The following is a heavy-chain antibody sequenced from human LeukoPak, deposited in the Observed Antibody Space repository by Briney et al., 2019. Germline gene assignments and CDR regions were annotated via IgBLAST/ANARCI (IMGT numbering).Heavy chain of an antibody. Sequence: SETLSLTCTVSGGSISSSSYYWGWIRQPPGKGLEWIGSIYYSGSTYYNPSLKSRVTISVDMSKNQFSLRLSSVTAVDTAVYYCARQVYSFGYYYFDYWGQGTLVTVSS. CDR3: ARQVYSFGYYYFDY. J-gene: IGHJ4*02. V-gene: IGHV4-39*01. CDR2: IYYSGST. CDR1: GGSISSSSYY. D-gene: IGHD5-18*01.